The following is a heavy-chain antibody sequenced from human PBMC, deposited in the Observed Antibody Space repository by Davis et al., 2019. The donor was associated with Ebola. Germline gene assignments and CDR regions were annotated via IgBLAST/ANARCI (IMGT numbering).Heavy chain of an antibody. J-gene: IGHJ6*02. V-gene: IGHV1-69*13. Sequence: SAKVSCKASGGTFSSYAISWVRQDPGQGLEWMGGIIPIFGTANYAQKFQGRVTITADESTSTAYMELSSLGSEDTAVYYCARVGAYCGGDCYFHYYYYYGMDVWGQGTTVTVSS. CDR2: IIPIFGTA. D-gene: IGHD2-21*02. CDR1: GGTFSSYA. CDR3: ARVGAYCGGDCYFHYYYYYGMDV.